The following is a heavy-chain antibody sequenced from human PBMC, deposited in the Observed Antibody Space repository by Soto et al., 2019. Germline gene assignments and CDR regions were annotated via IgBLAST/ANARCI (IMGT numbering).Heavy chain of an antibody. Sequence: ASVKVSCKASEGTFSSYTISWVRQAPGQGLEWMGRIIPILGIANYAQKFQGRVTITADKSTSTAYMELSSLRSEDTAVYYCARADYDILTNTRTGCFDPWGQGTLVTVSS. V-gene: IGHV1-69*02. D-gene: IGHD3-9*01. CDR1: EGTFSSYT. CDR2: IIPILGIA. CDR3: ARADYDILTNTRTGCFDP. J-gene: IGHJ5*02.